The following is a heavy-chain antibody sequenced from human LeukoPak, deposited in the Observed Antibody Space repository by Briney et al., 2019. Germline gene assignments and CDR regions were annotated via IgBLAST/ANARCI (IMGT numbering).Heavy chain of an antibody. CDR2: IRYDGSNK. CDR3: ASSGRIKGDAFDI. V-gene: IGHV3-30*02. J-gene: IGHJ3*02. CDR1: GFTFSGFG. Sequence: GGSLRLSCAASGFTFSGFGMHRVRQAPGKGLEWVAFIRYDGSNKFYADSVKGRFTISRDNSKTTLYLQMNSLRAEDTAVYYCASSGRIKGDAFDIWGQGTMVTVSS. D-gene: IGHD1-26*01.